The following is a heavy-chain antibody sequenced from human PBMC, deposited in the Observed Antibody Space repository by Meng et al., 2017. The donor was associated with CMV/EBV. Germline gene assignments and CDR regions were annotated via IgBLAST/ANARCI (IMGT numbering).Heavy chain of an antibody. D-gene: IGHD6-6*01. CDR3: AKRTIAAARNWFDP. J-gene: IGHJ5*02. CDR1: GFTFDDYG. V-gene: IGHV3-20*04. CDR2: INWNGGST. Sequence: GGSLRLSCAASGFTFDDYGMSWVRQAPGKGLEWVSGINWNGGSTGYADSVKGRFTISRDNAKNSLYLQMNSLRAEDTALYYCAKRTIAAARNWFDPWGQGTLVTVSS.